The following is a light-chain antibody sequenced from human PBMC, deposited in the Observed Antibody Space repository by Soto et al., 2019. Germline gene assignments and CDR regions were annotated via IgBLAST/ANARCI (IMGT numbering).Light chain of an antibody. CDR1: QRISSSY. J-gene: IGKJ4*01. CDR3: QQYIRWPLT. V-gene: IGKV3-15*01. CDR2: GAS. Sequence: EIVLTQSPGTLSLSPGERATLSCRASQRISSSYLAWYQQKPGQAPRLLIYGASTRATGTPARFSGSGSGTEFTLTISSLQSEDFGVYYCQQYIRWPLTFGGGTKVDIK.